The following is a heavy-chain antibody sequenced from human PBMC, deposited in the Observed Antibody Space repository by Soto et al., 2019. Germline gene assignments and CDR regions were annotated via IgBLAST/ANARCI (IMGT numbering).Heavy chain of an antibody. V-gene: IGHV4-59*01. CDR3: AGLRGYAGSPIDY. CDR2: ISHSGNT. J-gene: IGHJ4*02. D-gene: IGHD2-15*01. Sequence: SETLSLTXTVSGGSIISGYWSWIRQPPGKGLEWIGYISHSGNTNYNPSVKSRVTLSVDAPKNQFSLRLSSVTTADTAVYYCAGLRGYAGSPIDYWGQGTLVTVSS. CDR1: GGSIISGY.